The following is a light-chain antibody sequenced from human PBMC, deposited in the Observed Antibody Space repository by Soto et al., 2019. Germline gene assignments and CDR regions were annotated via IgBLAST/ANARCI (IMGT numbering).Light chain of an antibody. V-gene: IGKV3-15*01. CDR3: QNYNYWPPAT. CDR1: QNIRSN. J-gene: IGKJ4*01. CDR2: GAS. Sequence: EIVMTQSPATLSVSPGERGTLSCRASQNIRSNVAWYQQRPGQAPRLLIFGASVRATGVPDRFSGSGSGTDFTLTISSLQSEDSAVYYCQNYNYWPPATFGGGTKVEI.